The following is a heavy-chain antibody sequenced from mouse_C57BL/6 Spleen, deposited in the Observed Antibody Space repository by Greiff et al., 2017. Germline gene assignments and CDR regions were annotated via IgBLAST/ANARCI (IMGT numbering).Heavy chain of an antibody. J-gene: IGHJ1*03. CDR1: GYTFTSYW. V-gene: IGHV1-59*01. CDR3: AGIYYGNFV. CDR2: IDPSDSYT. D-gene: IGHD2-1*01. Sequence: VQLQQPGAELVRPGTSVKLSCKASGYTFTSYWMHWVKQRPGQGLEWIGVIDPSDSYTNYNQKFKGKATLTVDTSSSTTYMQLSSLTSEDSAVYYCAGIYYGNFVWGTGTTVTVSS.